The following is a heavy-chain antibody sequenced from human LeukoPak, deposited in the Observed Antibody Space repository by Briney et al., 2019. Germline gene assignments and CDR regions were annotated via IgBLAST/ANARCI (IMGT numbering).Heavy chain of an antibody. CDR2: IYYSGST. V-gene: IGHV4-31*11. CDR3: ARRRVVVASTDGASGAFDI. D-gene: IGHD2-15*01. CDR1: GGSFSGYY. Sequence: SETLSLTCAVYGGSFSGYYWSWIRQHPGKGLEWIGYIYYSGSTYYDPSLRSRVTISVDTSKNQFSLKLSSVTAADTAVYFCARRRVVVASTDGASGAFDIWGQGTMVTVSS. J-gene: IGHJ3*02.